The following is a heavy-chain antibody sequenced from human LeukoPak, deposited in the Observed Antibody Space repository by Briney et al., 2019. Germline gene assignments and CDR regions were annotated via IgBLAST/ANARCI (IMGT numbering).Heavy chain of an antibody. CDR1: GYTFTNYG. D-gene: IGHD2-2*01. Sequence: GNSVKVSCKTSGYTFTNYGISWVRQAPGQGLEWMGWVSTSNPHTNYAPKFRGRVIMTIDTSTTTAYLELRSLRSDDTAVYYCARVGPAFSPAANYFDYWGQGTLVTVSS. CDR2: VSTSNPHT. V-gene: IGHV1-18*01. J-gene: IGHJ4*02. CDR3: ARVGPAFSPAANYFDY.